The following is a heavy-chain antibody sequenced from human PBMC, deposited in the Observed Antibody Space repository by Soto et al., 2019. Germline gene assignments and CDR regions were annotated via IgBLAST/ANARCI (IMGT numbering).Heavy chain of an antibody. CDR3: ARAPRGEQLVSTWFDP. V-gene: IGHV4-31*03. CDR1: GCSISSGGYY. Sequence: SETLSLTCTVSGCSISSGGYYWSWIRQHPGKGLEWIGYIYYSGSTYYNPSLKSRVTISVDTSKNQFSLKLSSVTAADTAVYYCARAPRGEQLVSTWFDPWGQGTLVTVSS. J-gene: IGHJ5*02. CDR2: IYYSGST. D-gene: IGHD6-6*01.